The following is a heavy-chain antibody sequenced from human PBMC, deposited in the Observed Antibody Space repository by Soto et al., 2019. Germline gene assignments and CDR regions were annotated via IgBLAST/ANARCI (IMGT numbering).Heavy chain of an antibody. CDR1: GGSISSYY. V-gene: IGHV4-59*01. J-gene: IGHJ4*02. D-gene: IGHD3-16*01. CDR3: ASYRGALYFES. CDR2: VFYGGT. Sequence: TSETLSLTCTVSGGSISSYYWSWIRQSPDKGLEWLGYVFYGGTDYNPSLGGRVSMSVETSKSQFSLKLTSVTVADTAVYYCASYRGALYFESWGPGILVTVSS.